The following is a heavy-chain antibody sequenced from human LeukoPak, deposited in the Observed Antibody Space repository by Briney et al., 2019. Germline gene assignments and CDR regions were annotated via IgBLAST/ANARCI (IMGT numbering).Heavy chain of an antibody. Sequence: SETLSLTCTVSGGSISSYYWSWIRQPPGKGLEWIGYIYYSGSTNYNPSLKSRVTISVDTSKNQFSLKLRSVTAADTAVYYCARRSGGPLIYYYYYYMDVWGKGTTVTISS. V-gene: IGHV4-59*01. D-gene: IGHD3-10*01. J-gene: IGHJ6*03. CDR2: IYYSGST. CDR3: ARRSGGPLIYYYYYYMDV. CDR1: GGSISSYY.